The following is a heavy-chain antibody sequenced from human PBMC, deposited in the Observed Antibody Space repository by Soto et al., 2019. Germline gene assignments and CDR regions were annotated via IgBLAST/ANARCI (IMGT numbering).Heavy chain of an antibody. D-gene: IGHD3-10*01. V-gene: IGHV4-30-4*01. CDR2: ISYSGST. J-gene: IGHJ4*02. CDR1: GGSIITGRYY. Sequence: QVQLQESGPRLVKPSQTLSLTCTVSGGSIITGRYYWSWIRQPPGKGLECIGYISYSGSTYYNPSLKSRVTISIDTSKSQFSLKLTSVTAADTADYYCASNFGESSWAYFDYWGQGTLVTVSS. CDR3: ASNFGESSWAYFDY.